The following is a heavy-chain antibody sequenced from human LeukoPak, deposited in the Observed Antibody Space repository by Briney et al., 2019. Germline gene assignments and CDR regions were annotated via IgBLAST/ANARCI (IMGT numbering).Heavy chain of an antibody. CDR3: AKSYGDYYYYYMDV. V-gene: IGHV3-23*01. Sequence: QPGGSLRLSCAASGFTFSSYAMSWVRQAPGKGLEWVSAISGSGGSTHYADSVKGRFTISRDNSKNTLYLQMNSLRAEDTAVYYCAKSYGDYYYYYMDVWGKGTTVTVSS. D-gene: IGHD4-17*01. J-gene: IGHJ6*03. CDR2: ISGSGGST. CDR1: GFTFSSYA.